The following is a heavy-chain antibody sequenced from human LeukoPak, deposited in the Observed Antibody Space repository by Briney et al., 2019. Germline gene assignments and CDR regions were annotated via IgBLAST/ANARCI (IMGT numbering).Heavy chain of an antibody. J-gene: IGHJ4*02. V-gene: IGHV1-2*02. CDR2: INPNSGGT. CDR1: GYTFTGYY. Sequence: ASVKVSCKASGYTFTGYYMHWVRQAPGQGLEWMGWINPNSGGTNYAQKFQGRVTMTRDTSTSTVYMELSSLRSEDTAVYYCARDSAMGVAWGWGQGTLVTVSS. D-gene: IGHD5-18*01. CDR3: ARDSAMGVAWG.